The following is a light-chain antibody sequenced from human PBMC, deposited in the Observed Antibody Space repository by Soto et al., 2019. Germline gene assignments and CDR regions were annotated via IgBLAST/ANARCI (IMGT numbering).Light chain of an antibody. J-gene: IGKJ1*01. V-gene: IGKV1-9*01. Sequence: DIQMPQSPSSLSASVGDRVTITCRASQGISSYLAWYQQKPGKAPNLLIYAASTLQSGVPSRFSGSGSGTDFTLTISSLQPEDFATYYCQQLNSYPRTFGQGTKVDIK. CDR2: AAS. CDR3: QQLNSYPRT. CDR1: QGISSY.